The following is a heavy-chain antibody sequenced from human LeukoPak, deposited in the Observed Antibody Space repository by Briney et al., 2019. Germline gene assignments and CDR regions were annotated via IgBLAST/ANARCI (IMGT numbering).Heavy chain of an antibody. Sequence: GGSLRLSCAASGFTFSSYGMHWVRQAPGKGLEWVAFIRYDGSNKYYADSVKGRFTISRDNAKNSLFLQMNSLRAEDTAVYYCARVLRYCSGGNCYSGGLGYMDVWGKGTTVTVSS. V-gene: IGHV3-30*02. CDR2: IRYDGSNK. CDR1: GFTFSSYG. D-gene: IGHD2-15*01. CDR3: ARVLRYCSGGNCYSGGLGYMDV. J-gene: IGHJ6*03.